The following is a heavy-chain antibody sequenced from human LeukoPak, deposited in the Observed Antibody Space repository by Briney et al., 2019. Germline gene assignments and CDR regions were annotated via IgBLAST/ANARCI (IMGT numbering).Heavy chain of an antibody. Sequence: GGSLRLSCAASGFTFSSYWMSWVRQAPGKGLEWVANIKQDGSEKYYVDSVKGRFTISRDNAKNSLYLQMNSLRAEDTAVYYCARTDRQYSGGTEDYWGQGTLVTVSS. J-gene: IGHJ4*02. D-gene: IGHD5-12*01. CDR1: GFTFSSYW. CDR3: ARTDRQYSGGTEDY. CDR2: IKQDGSEK. V-gene: IGHV3-7*01.